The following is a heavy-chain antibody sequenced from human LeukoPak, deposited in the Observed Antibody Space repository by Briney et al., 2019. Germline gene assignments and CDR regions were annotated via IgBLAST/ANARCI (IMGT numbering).Heavy chain of an antibody. Sequence: ASVKVSCKASGYTFTTYGISWARQAPGQGLEWMGWISAYNGNTNYAQKFQGRVTMTTDTSTSTIYMELRSLGSDDTAVYYCARDLYSGSYGPPFDYWGQGTLVTVSS. D-gene: IGHD1-26*01. CDR2: ISAYNGNT. V-gene: IGHV1-18*01. CDR3: ARDLYSGSYGPPFDY. CDR1: GYTFTTYG. J-gene: IGHJ4*02.